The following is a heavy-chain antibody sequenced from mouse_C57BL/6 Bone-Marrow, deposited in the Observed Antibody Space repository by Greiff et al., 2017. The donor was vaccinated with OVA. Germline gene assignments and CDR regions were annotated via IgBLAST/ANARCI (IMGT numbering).Heavy chain of an antibody. D-gene: IGHD1-1*01. V-gene: IGHV1-64*01. CDR3: ASGTTVLDD. CDR1: GYTFTSYW. J-gene: IGHJ2*01. Sequence: VQLQQPGAELVKPGASVKLSCKASGYTFTSYWMHWVKQRPGQGLEWIGMIHPTSGSTNYNEKFKSKATLTVDKSSSTAYMQLSSLTSEDSAVYYCASGTTVLDDWGQGTTLTVSS. CDR2: IHPTSGST.